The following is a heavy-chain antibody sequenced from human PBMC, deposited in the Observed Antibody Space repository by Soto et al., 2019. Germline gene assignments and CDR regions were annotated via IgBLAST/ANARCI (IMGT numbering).Heavy chain of an antibody. CDR2: IYYTGSS. Sequence: SETLSLTCSVSGGSMSSYYWSWIRQPPGKGLEWIGYIYYTGSSNYNPSLKSRVTISVDTSKDQFSLKLSSVTAADTAMYHCARLRSHDYGDYFDYWGQGTLVTVSS. CDR3: ARLRSHDYGDYFDY. V-gene: IGHV4-59*08. D-gene: IGHD4-17*01. J-gene: IGHJ4*02. CDR1: GGSMSSYY.